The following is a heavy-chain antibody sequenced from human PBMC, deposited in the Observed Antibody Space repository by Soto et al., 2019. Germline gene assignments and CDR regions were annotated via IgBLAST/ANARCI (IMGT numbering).Heavy chain of an antibody. CDR1: GFTFSSYS. D-gene: IGHD6-13*01. CDR3: ARAGYSSSWYGRSAFDI. Sequence: GGSLRLSCAASGFTFSSYSMNWVRQAPGKGLEWVSYISSSSSTIYYADSVKGRFTISRDNAKNSLYLQMNSLRDEDTAVYYCARAGYSSSWYGRSAFDIWGQGTMVTGSS. CDR2: ISSSSSTI. J-gene: IGHJ3*02. V-gene: IGHV3-48*02.